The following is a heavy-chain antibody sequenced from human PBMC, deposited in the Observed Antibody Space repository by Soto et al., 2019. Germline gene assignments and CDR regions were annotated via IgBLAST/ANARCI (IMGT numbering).Heavy chain of an antibody. J-gene: IGHJ6*02. V-gene: IGHV1-69*01. CDR3: ARVLYYGSGNYSPDGMDV. Sequence: QVQLVQAGAEVKKPGSSVKVSCKTSGVSFNNNGIGWVRQAPGHGLEWMGGVSPPFRTSNYARTFQGRISITADASTGTVNMELSSLTSEDTAQYYCARVLYYGSGNYSPDGMDVWGQGNTVTVSS. CDR1: GVSFNNNG. CDR2: VSPPFRTS. D-gene: IGHD3-10*01.